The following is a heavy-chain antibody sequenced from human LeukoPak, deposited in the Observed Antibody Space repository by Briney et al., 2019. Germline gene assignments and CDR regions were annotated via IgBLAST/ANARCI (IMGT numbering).Heavy chain of an antibody. CDR3: ASNPSSWGYYYYGMDV. V-gene: IGHV1-8*01. CDR2: MNPNSGNT. D-gene: IGHD6-13*01. CDR1: GYTFTSYD. Sequence: ASVKVSCKASGYTFTSYDINWVRQATGQGLEWMGWMNPNSGNTGYAQKFQGRVTMTRNTSISTAHMELSSLRSEDTAVYYCASNPSSWGYYYYGMDVWGQGTTVTVSS. J-gene: IGHJ6*02.